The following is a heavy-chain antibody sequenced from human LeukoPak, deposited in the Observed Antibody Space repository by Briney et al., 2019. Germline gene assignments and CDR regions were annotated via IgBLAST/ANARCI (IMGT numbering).Heavy chain of an antibody. Sequence: PGGSLRLSCAASGFTFSSYAMSWVRQAPGKGLEGVAVISYDGSNKYYADSVKGRFTISRDNSKNTLYLQMNSLGAEDTAVYYCARDSGGVFYMDVWGKGTTVTVSS. CDR3: ARDSGGVFYMDV. J-gene: IGHJ6*03. D-gene: IGHD6-25*01. V-gene: IGHV3-30*01. CDR2: ISYDGSNK. CDR1: GFTFSSYA.